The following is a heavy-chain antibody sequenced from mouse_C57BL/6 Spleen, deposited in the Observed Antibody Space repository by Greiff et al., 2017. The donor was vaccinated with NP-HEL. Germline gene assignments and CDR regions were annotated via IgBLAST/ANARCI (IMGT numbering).Heavy chain of an antibody. CDR1: GYTFTSYW. V-gene: IGHV1-69*01. J-gene: IGHJ4*01. D-gene: IGHD2-14*01. Sequence: VQLQQPGAELVMPGASVKLSCKASGYTFTSYWMHWVKQRPGQGLEWIGEIDPSDSYTNYNQKFKGKSTLTVDKSSSTAYMQLSSLTSEDSAVYYCAYRGAMDYWGQGTSVTVSS. CDR3: AYRGAMDY. CDR2: IDPSDSYT.